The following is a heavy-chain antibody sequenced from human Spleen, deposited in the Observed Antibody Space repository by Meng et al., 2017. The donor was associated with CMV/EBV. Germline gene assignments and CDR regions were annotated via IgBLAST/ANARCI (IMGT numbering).Heavy chain of an antibody. CDR3: ATGGSGKIDP. V-gene: IGHV1-69-2*01. CDR1: GYTVSDYY. J-gene: IGHJ5*02. CDR2: VDPEDGET. Sequence: ISCKVSGYTVSDYYMHWVQQAPGKGLEWMGLVDPEDGETIYAEKFQGRVTITADTSRDTVYMEVISLTSEDTAVYYCATGGSGKIDPWGQGTLVTVSS. D-gene: IGHD1-1*01.